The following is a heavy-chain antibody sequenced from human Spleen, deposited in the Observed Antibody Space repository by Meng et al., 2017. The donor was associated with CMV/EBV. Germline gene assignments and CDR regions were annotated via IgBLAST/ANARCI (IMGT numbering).Heavy chain of an antibody. V-gene: IGHV3-7*03. CDR2: INQDGNDK. CDR1: GFTFSRYW. D-gene: IGHD3-22*01. CDR3: ARVGDYDSSGYGGMDV. J-gene: IGHJ6*02. Sequence: GGSLRLSCTGSGFTFSRYWMTWVRQTPGKGLEWVANINQDGNDKYYVDSVKGRFTISRDNAKNSLYLQMNSLRAEDTALYHCARVGDYDSSGYGGMDVWGQGTTVTVSS.